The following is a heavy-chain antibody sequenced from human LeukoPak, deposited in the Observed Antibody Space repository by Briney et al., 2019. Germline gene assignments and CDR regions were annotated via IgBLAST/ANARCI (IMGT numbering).Heavy chain of an antibody. CDR1: GFSLSTARMG. J-gene: IGHJ4*02. CDR2: IFSNDEK. D-gene: IGHD2-15*01. Sequence: ESGPTLVNPTETLTLTCTVSGFSLSTARMGVSWIRQPPGKALEWLAHIFSNDEKSYSTSLKSRLTISKDTSKSQVVLTMTNMDPVDTATYYCARITGYCSGGSCRYFDYWGQGTLVTVSS. CDR3: ARITGYCSGGSCRYFDY. V-gene: IGHV2-26*01.